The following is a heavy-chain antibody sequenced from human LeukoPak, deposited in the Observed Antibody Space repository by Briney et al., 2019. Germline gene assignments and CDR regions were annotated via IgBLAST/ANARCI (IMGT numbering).Heavy chain of an antibody. CDR2: IYYSGST. V-gene: IGHV4-61*05. D-gene: IGHD2-21*02. CDR3: ARVIPLAYCGGDCYSGYFDY. CDR1: GYSISSTYY. J-gene: IGHJ4*02. Sequence: PSETLSLTCTVSGYSISSTYYWGLIRQPPGKGLEWIGYIYYSGSTNYNPSLKSRVTMSVDTSKNQFSLKLSSVTAADTAVYYCARVIPLAYCGGDCYSGYFDYWGQGTLVTVSS.